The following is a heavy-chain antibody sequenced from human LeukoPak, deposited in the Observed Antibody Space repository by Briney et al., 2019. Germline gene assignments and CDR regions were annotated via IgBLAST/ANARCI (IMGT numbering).Heavy chain of an antibody. CDR2: ISSSGSTI. D-gene: IGHD6-19*01. CDR3: ARDVKYSSGLYYYYGMDV. J-gene: IGHJ6*02. V-gene: IGHV3-48*03. Sequence: TGGSLRLSCAASGFTFSSYEMNWVRQAPGKGLEWVSYISSSGSTIYYADSVKGRFTISRDNVENSLYLQMNSLRAEDTAVYYCARDVKYSSGLYYYYGMDVWGQGTTVTVSS. CDR1: GFTFSSYE.